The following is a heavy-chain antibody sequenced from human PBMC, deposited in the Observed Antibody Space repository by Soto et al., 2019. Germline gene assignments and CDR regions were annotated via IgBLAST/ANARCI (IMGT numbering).Heavy chain of an antibody. CDR3: ARDQYNWSYEGLNWIDP. CDR2: INAGNGNT. CDR1: GYTFTSYA. V-gene: IGHV1-3*01. J-gene: IGHJ5*02. Sequence: ASVKVSCKASGYTFTSYAMHWVRQAPGQRLEWMGWINAGNGNTKYSQKFQGRVTITRDTSASTAYMELSSLRSEDTAVYYCARDQYNWSYEGLNWIDPWGQGTLVTVSS. D-gene: IGHD1-7*01.